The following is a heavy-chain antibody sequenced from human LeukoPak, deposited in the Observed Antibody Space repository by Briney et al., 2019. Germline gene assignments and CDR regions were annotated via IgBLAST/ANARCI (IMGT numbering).Heavy chain of an antibody. CDR2: ISWNSGSI. CDR1: GFTFDDYA. J-gene: IGHJ4*02. CDR3: ARGHCSGGSCYSSLYDY. V-gene: IGHV3-9*01. Sequence: GRSLRLSCAASGFTFDDYAMHWVRQAPGKGLEWVSGISWNSGSIGYADSVKGRFTISRDNAKNSLYLQMNSLRAEDTAVYYCARGHCSGGSCYSSLYDYWGQGTLVTVSS. D-gene: IGHD2-15*01.